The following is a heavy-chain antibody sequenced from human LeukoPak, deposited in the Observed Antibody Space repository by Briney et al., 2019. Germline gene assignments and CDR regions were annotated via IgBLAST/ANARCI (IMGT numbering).Heavy chain of an antibody. CDR1: GGSISGYY. Sequence: PSETLSLTCTVSGGSISGYYWSWIRQPPGKGLEWIGYIYYSGSTKYNPSLKSRVTMSVDTSRNQFSLKLSSVTAADTAVYYCANDLTGGSYYFAMDVWGPGTTVTVSS. CDR3: ANDLTGGSYYFAMDV. V-gene: IGHV4-59*01. CDR2: IYYSGST. J-gene: IGHJ6*02. D-gene: IGHD7-27*01.